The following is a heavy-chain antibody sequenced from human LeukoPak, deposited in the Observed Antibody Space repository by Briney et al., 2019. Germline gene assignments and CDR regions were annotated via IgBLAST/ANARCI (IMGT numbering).Heavy chain of an antibody. CDR2: IKQDGSEK. CDR1: GFTFSSYW. D-gene: IGHD3-22*01. V-gene: IGHV3-7*01. J-gene: IGHJ4*02. Sequence: GGSLRLSCAASGFTFSSYWMSWVRQAPGKGLEWVANIKQDGSEKYYVDSVKGRFTISRDNAKRSLYLQMNSLRVEDTAVYYCAREAGKDYYDSSGCIDYWGQGTLVTVSS. CDR3: AREAGKDYYDSSGCIDY.